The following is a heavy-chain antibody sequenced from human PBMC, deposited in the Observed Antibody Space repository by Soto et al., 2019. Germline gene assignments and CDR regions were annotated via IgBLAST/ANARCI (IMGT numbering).Heavy chain of an antibody. D-gene: IGHD3-9*01. CDR3: ARAGLRYFDWSSGY. CDR1: GFTFSSYS. CDR2: ISSSSSTI. J-gene: IGHJ4*02. Sequence: EVQLVESGGGLVQPGGFLRLSCAASGFTFSSYSMNWVRQAPGKGLEWVSYISSSSSTIYYADSVKGRFTISRDNAKNSLYLQMNSLRDEDTAVYYCARAGLRYFDWSSGYWGQGTLVTVSS. V-gene: IGHV3-48*02.